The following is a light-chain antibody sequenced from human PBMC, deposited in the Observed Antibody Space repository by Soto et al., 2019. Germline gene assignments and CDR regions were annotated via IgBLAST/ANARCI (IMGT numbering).Light chain of an antibody. CDR1: SGHSSYA. V-gene: IGLV4-69*01. J-gene: IGLJ2*01. Sequence: QAVVTQSPSASASLGASVKLTCTLSSGHSSYAIAWHQQQPEKGPRYLMKLNSDGSHSKGDGIPDRFSGSSSGAERHLTISSLQYEDEADYYCQTWGTAIHDVVFGGGTKLTVL. CDR3: QTWGTAIHDVV. CDR2: LNSDGSH.